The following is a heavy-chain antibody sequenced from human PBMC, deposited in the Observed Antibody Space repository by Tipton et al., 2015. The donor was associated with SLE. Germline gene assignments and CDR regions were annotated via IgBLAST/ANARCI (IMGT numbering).Heavy chain of an antibody. V-gene: IGHV3-53*01. CDR1: GFTVSSNS. Sequence: SLRLSCAASGFTVSSNSMSWVRQAPGNGLEWVSVIYSGGNIYYADSVKGRFTISRDNSNLYLQMNSLGAEDTAVYYCAGRGYSSSWSSFDVWGRGTLATVSS. CDR3: AGRGYSSSWSSFDV. D-gene: IGHD6-13*01. CDR2: IYSGGNI. J-gene: IGHJ2*01.